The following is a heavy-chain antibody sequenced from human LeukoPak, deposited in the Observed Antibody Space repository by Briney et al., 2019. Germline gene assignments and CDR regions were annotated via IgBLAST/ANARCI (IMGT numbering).Heavy chain of an antibody. V-gene: IGHV1-24*01. CDR2: FDPEDGET. D-gene: IGHD1-26*01. Sequence: VASVKVSCKVSGYTLTELSMHWVRQAPGKGLEWMGGFDPEDGETIYAQKFQGRVTMTEDTSTDTAYMELSSLRSEDTAVYYCARDLEYGGSRGSYHGFWGQGTLVTVSS. CDR3: ARDLEYGGSRGSYHGF. J-gene: IGHJ4*02. CDR1: GYTLTELS.